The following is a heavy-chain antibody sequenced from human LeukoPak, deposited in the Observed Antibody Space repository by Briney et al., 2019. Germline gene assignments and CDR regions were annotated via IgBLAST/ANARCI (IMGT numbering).Heavy chain of an antibody. CDR3: ARFSDDYYYYYMDV. CDR1: GFTFNSYN. V-gene: IGHV3-21*01. CDR2: ISGSSSYK. J-gene: IGHJ6*03. Sequence: GGSLRLSCVASGFTFNSYNMNWVRQDPGTGRGWVSSISGSSSYKYSADSLSGRFTISRDNARNSLYLQMNSLRVEDTAVYYCARFSDDYYYYYMDVWGKGTTVTVSS.